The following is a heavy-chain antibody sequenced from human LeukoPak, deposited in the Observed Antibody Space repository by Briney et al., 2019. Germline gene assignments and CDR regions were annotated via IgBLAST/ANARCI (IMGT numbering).Heavy chain of an antibody. CDR3: ARSSTYYDYYFDY. V-gene: IGHV4-31*03. Sequence: SQTLSLTCTVSGGSISSGGYYWSWIRQHPGKGLEWIGYIYYSGSTYYNPSLKSRVTISVDTPKNQFSLKLSSVTAADTAVYYCARSSTYYDYYFDYWGQGTLVTVSS. J-gene: IGHJ4*02. CDR2: IYYSGST. D-gene: IGHD3-3*01. CDR1: GGSISSGGYY.